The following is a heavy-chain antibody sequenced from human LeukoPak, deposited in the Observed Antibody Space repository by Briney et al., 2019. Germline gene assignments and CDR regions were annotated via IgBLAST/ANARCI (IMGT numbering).Heavy chain of an antibody. J-gene: IGHJ4*02. D-gene: IGHD1-26*01. CDR2: IWYDGSNK. CDR1: GFTFSSYG. CDR3: ARDSAQWELLLVY. Sequence: GGSLRLSCAASGFTFSSYGMHWVRQAPGKGLEWVAVIWYDGSNKYYADSVKGRFTISRDNSKNTLYLQMNSLRAEDTAVYYCARDSAQWELLLVYWGQGTLVTVSS. V-gene: IGHV3-33*01.